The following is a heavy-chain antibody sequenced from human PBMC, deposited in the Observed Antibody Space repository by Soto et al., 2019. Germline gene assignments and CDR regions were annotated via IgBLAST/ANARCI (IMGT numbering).Heavy chain of an antibody. CDR1: GFTFSSYG. Sequence: PVGSLRLSCAASGFTFSSYGMHWVRQAPGKGLEWVAVIWYDGSNKYYADSVKGRFTISRDNSKNTPYLQMNSLRAEDTAVYYCARDPDPIAAAIDYWGQGTLVTVSS. V-gene: IGHV3-33*01. CDR3: ARDPDPIAAAIDY. CDR2: IWYDGSNK. D-gene: IGHD6-13*01. J-gene: IGHJ4*02.